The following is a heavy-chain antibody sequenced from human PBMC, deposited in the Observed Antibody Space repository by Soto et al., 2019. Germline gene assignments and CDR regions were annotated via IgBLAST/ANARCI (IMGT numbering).Heavy chain of an antibody. CDR1: GYTFTGYY. Sequence: GASVKVSCKASGYTFTGYYMHWVRQAPGQGLEWMGWINPNSGGTNYAQKFQGRVTMTRDTSISTAYMELSRLRSAADTAVYYCASGVVLRYFDWFPFDYWGQGTLVTVSS. D-gene: IGHD3-9*01. CDR3: ASGVVLRYFDWFPFDY. V-gene: IGHV1-2*02. J-gene: IGHJ4*02. CDR2: INPNSGGT.